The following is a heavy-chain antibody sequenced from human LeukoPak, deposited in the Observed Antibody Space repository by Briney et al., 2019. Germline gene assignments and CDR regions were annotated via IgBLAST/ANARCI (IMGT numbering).Heavy chain of an antibody. V-gene: IGHV3-48*04. CDR2: ISFSVNTK. J-gene: IGHJ4*02. CDR1: GFTFSSYA. Sequence: GGSLRLSCAASGFTFSSYAMNWVRQAPGKGLEWVSYISFSVNTKYYGDSVKGRFTISRDNAKNSLYLHMDSLRAEDTAVYYCARGAYSSGWAYFDHWGQGTLVTVSS. CDR3: ARGAYSSGWAYFDH. D-gene: IGHD6-19*01.